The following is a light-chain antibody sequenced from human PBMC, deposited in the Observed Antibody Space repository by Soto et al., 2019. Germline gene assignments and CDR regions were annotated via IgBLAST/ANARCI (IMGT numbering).Light chain of an antibody. J-gene: IGKJ3*01. CDR2: DAS. CDR3: QQRSKWPT. V-gene: IGKV3-11*01. CDR1: QSVSSY. Sequence: EIVLTQSPATLSLSPGERATLSCRASQSVSSYLAWYQQKPGQAPRLLIYDASNRATGIPARFSGSGSGTDFTLTISSREPEDFAVYYCQQRSKWPTFGPGNKVYIK.